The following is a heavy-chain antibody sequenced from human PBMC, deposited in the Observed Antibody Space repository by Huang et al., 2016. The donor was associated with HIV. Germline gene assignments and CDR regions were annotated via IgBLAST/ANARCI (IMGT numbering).Heavy chain of an antibody. D-gene: IGHD2-2*01. CDR3: ARQGVGDFVVEPTGLGAFDI. Sequence: EVQLVQSGAVVKKPGESLKISCTGSGYTFNGYWIGWVRQMPGKGREWSEIIYPGDSDNTYSPSVQGQVTSSAEKSISTAYLQWGGLKASDTAMYYCARQGVGDFVVEPTGLGAFDIWGQGTMVTVSS. CDR2: IYPGDSDN. CDR1: GYTFNGYW. V-gene: IGHV5-51*01. J-gene: IGHJ3*02.